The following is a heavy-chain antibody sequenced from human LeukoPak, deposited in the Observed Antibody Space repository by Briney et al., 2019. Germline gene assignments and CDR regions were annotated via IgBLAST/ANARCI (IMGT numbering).Heavy chain of an antibody. J-gene: IGHJ6*02. D-gene: IGHD2-2*01. CDR3: ARDLASYCSSTSCYYYYYGMDV. Sequence: PGGSLRLSCAASGFTFSDYYMSWIRQAPGKGLEWVSYISSSGSTIYYADSVKGRFTISRDNAKNSLYLQMNSLRAEDTAVYYCARDLASYCSSTSCYYYYYGMDVWGQGTTVTVSS. CDR2: ISSSGSTI. CDR1: GFTFSDYY. V-gene: IGHV3-11*04.